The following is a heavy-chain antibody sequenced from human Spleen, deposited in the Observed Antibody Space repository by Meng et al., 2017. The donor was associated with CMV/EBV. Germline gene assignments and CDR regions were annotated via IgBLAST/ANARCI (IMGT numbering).Heavy chain of an antibody. Sequence: ASVKVSCMASGYTFTGYYIHWVRQAPGQGLEWMGWINPKGGDTNYAQKFQGRVTMTRDTSIGTAYMELSGLRSEDTAVYYCARGVTSGYGMDVWGQGTTVTVSS. V-gene: IGHV1-2*02. J-gene: IGHJ6*02. D-gene: IGHD4-17*01. CDR1: GYTFTGYY. CDR3: ARGVTSGYGMDV. CDR2: INPKGGDT.